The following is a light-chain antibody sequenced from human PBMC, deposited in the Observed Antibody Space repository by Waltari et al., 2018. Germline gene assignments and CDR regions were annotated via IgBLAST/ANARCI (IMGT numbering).Light chain of an antibody. V-gene: IGLV3-27*01. CDR1: GVGRNY. Sequence: SYELTQPSSVSVSRGQTVRITCSGDGVGRNYGRWFQQKAGQAPVLVIYKDTERPSGIPERFSGSRSGATVTLTISGAQVDDEADYYCFSAADDKYWVFGGGTRLTV. CDR2: KDT. J-gene: IGLJ3*02. CDR3: FSAADDKYWV.